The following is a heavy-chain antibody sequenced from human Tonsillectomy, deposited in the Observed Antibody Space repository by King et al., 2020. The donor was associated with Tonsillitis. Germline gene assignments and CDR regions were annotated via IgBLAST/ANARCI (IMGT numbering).Heavy chain of an antibody. CDR1: GGSISSGSYY. CDR2: IHYSGST. V-gene: IGHV4-39*01. CDR3: ARTSGSYVY. D-gene: IGHD1-26*01. J-gene: IGHJ4*02. Sequence: LQLQESGPGLVKPSETLSLTCTVSGGSISSGSYYWGWIRQPPGKGLEWIGSIHYSGSTYYNPSLRSRVTISVDTSKNQFSLKLNSLTAADTAVYFCARTSGSYVYWGQGTLVTVSS.